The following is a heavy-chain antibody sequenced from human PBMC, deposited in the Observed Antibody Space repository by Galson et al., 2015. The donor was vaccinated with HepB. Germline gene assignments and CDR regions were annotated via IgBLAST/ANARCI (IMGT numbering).Heavy chain of an antibody. V-gene: IGHV6-1*01. CDR2: TYYRSKWYN. CDR3: ARGRSPARAFDI. J-gene: IGHJ3*02. Sequence: CAISGDSVSSNSATWDWFRQSPSRGLEWLGRTYYRSKWYNDYAPFMKSRVIINHDTSMHQFSLQLNSVRPEDTAVYYCARGRSPARAFDIWGQGTMVTVSS. CDR1: GDSVSSNSAT. D-gene: IGHD2-15*01.